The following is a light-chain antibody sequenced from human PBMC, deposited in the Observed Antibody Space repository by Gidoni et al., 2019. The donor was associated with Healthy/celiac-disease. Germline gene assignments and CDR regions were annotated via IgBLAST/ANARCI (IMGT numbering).Light chain of an antibody. Sequence: EIVLTQSPGTLSLSPGERATLSCRASQSVSSTYLAWYQQKPGQAPRLLIYGASSRFTGVPDRFSGSGSGTDFTLTISRLEPEDFAVYYCQQGAFGQXTKVEMK. CDR3: QQGA. J-gene: IGKJ1*01. V-gene: IGKV3-20*01. CDR1: QSVSSTY. CDR2: GAS.